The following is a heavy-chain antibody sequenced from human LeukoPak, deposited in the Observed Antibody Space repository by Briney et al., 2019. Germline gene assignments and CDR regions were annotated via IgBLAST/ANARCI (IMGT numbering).Heavy chain of an antibody. D-gene: IGHD6-13*01. V-gene: IGHV1-2*02. Sequence: ASVKVSCKASGYTFTGYYMHWVRQAPGQGLEWMGWINPNSGSTNYAQKFQGRVTMTRDTSISTAYMELSRLRSDDTAVYYCARPSRSSWSAFDYWGQGTLVTVSS. CDR2: INPNSGST. J-gene: IGHJ4*02. CDR1: GYTFTGYY. CDR3: ARPSRSSWSAFDY.